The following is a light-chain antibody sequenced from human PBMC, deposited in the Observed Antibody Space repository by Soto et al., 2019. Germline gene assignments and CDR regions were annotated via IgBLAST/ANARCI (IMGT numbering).Light chain of an antibody. CDR3: QQYNSYSGT. J-gene: IGKJ1*01. CDR1: QSISSW. Sequence: DIQMTQSPSTLSASVGDRVTITCRASQSISSWLAWYQQKPGKAPKLLSYDAYSLESGVPSRFSGSGSGTEFTLTISSLQPDDFAAYYCQQYNSYSGTFGQGTKVEIK. V-gene: IGKV1-5*01. CDR2: DAY.